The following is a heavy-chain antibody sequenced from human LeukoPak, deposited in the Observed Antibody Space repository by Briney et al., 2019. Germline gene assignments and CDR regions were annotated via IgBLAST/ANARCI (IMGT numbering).Heavy chain of an antibody. CDR2: IYSSGST. CDR1: GGSMSSYY. J-gene: IGHJ4*02. Sequence: PSETLSLTCSVSGGSMSSYYWSWIRQPPGKGLEWIGYIYSSGSTNYNPSLKSRVTISVDTSKNQFSLRLSSVAAADTAVYYCARVFRGYSYGPFDYWGQGTLVTVSS. D-gene: IGHD5-18*01. CDR3: ARVFRGYSYGPFDY. V-gene: IGHV4-59*01.